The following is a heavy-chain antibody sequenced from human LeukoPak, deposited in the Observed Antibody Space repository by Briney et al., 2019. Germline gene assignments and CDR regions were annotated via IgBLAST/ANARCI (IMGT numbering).Heavy chain of an antibody. CDR2: ISAYTGNT. V-gene: IGHV1-18*01. CDR1: GYTFTNYG. Sequence: ASVKVSCKASGYTFTNYGISWVRQAPGQGLEWMGWISAYTGNTNYAQNFQGRVTMTTDTSTSTSFMELRSLRSDDTAVYYCARSGVGYFYDNTGYYPLDYWGQGTLVTVSS. CDR3: ARSGVGYFYDNTGYYPLDY. J-gene: IGHJ4*02. D-gene: IGHD3-22*01.